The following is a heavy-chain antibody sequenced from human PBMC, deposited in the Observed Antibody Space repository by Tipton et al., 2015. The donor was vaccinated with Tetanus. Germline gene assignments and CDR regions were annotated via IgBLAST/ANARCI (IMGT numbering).Heavy chain of an antibody. J-gene: IGHJ3*02. CDR2: DSPSGTNT. V-gene: IGHV3-11*01. D-gene: IGHD5-12*01. Sequence: SLRLSCVGSGFRFSGYYMTWIRQSPGKGLEWVSYDSPSGTNTQYGESVKGRFTVSRDNAKKSLFLQMSSLRADDTAVYYCAGTRGYGGNQDAFDIWGQGTLVNVSS. CDR3: AGTRGYGGNQDAFDI. CDR1: GFRFSGYY.